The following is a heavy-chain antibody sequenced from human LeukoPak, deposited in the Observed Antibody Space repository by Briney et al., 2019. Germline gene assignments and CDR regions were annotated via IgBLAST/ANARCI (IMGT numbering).Heavy chain of an antibody. V-gene: IGHV1-18*01. D-gene: IGHD2-15*01. J-gene: IGHJ4*02. CDR1: GYTFTSYG. CDR2: ISAYKGVT. CDR3: ARVNDITVVAAAAPHYEY. Sequence: ASVKVSCKASGYTFTSYGISWVRQAPGQGLEWVGWISAYKGVTDYAQKFQGGVAMTTDTSTSTVYMELMSLTFEDTAVYYCARVNDITVVAAAAPHYEYWGQGTLVTVSS.